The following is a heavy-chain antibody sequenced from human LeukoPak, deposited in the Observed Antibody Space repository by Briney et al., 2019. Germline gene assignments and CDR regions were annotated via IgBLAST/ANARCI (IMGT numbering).Heavy chain of an antibody. Sequence: GGSLRLSCAASGFTFSSYAMSWVRQAPGKGLEWVSAISASGGSTFYADPVRGRFTISRDNSKNTLYLQMNSLRAEDTAVYYCAKVATVTNFDYWGQGTLVTFSS. D-gene: IGHD4-17*01. CDR2: ISASGGST. V-gene: IGHV3-23*01. J-gene: IGHJ4*02. CDR3: AKVATVTNFDY. CDR1: GFTFSSYA.